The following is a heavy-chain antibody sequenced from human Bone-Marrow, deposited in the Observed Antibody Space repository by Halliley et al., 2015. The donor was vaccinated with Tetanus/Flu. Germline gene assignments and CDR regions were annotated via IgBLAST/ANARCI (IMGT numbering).Heavy chain of an antibody. J-gene: IGHJ4*02. CDR1: GFTFFNYA. CDR3: ASVRTSSGFPLGAFDY. CDR2: ISGSADNA. V-gene: IGHV3-23*01. Sequence: SLRLSCVASGFTFFNYAMTWVRQAPGKGLEWVSVISGSADNAYYADSVRGRFTISRDNSNNSLYLQINSLRAEDTAVYFCASVRTSSGFPLGAFDYWGQGTLVTVSS. D-gene: IGHD3-22*01.